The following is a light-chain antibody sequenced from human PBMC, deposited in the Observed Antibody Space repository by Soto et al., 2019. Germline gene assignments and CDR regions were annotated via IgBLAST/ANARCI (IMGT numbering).Light chain of an antibody. CDR1: QGISSA. CDR2: DAS. J-gene: IGKJ3*01. V-gene: IGKV1-13*02. CDR3: QQFNSYPWT. Sequence: AIQLTQSPSSLSASVGDRVTITCRASQGISSALAWYQQKPGKAPKLLIYDASSLESGVSSRFSGSGSGTDFTRTISSLQPEDFATYYCQQFNSYPWTFGPGTKVDIK.